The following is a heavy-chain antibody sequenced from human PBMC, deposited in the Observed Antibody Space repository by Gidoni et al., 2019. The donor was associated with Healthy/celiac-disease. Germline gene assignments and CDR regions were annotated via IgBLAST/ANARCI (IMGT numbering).Heavy chain of an antibody. D-gene: IGHD6-19*01. CDR3: ARDFPGIAVAGPWSIYYYYGMDV. J-gene: IGHJ6*02. CDR2: ISAYNGNT. V-gene: IGHV1-18*01. Sequence: QVQLVQSAAEVKKPGASVKVSCKASGYTLTSYGISWVRQAPGHGLEWMGWISAYNGNTNYAQKLQGRVTMTTDTSTSTAYMELRSLRSDDTAVYYCARDFPGIAVAGPWSIYYYYGMDVWGQGTTVTVSS. CDR1: GYTLTSYG.